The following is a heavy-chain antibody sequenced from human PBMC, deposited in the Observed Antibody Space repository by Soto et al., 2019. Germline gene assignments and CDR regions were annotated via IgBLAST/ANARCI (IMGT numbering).Heavy chain of an antibody. D-gene: IGHD5-12*01. CDR2: IYHSGST. V-gene: IGHV4-4*02. CDR3: ARAPKLVATPYYFDY. J-gene: IGHJ4*02. Sequence: QVQLQESGPGLVKPSGTLSLTCAVSGGSISSSNWWSWVRQPPGKGLEWIGEIYHSGSTNYNPSLKCRVTISVDKSKNQFSLKLSSVTAADTAVYYCARAPKLVATPYYFDYWGQGTLVTVSS. CDR1: GGSISSSNW.